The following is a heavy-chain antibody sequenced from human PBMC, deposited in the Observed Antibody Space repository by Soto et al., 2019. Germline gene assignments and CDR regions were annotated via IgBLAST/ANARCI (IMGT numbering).Heavy chain of an antibody. D-gene: IGHD2-2*01. V-gene: IGHV3-53*04. CDR1: GFTVSSNY. Sequence: GGSLRLSCAASGFTVSSNYMSWVRQAPGKGLEWVSVIYSGGSTYYADSVKGRFTISRHNSKNTLYLQMNSLRAEDTAVYYCARDSSWGGYYYYMDVWGKGTTVTVSS. CDR2: IYSGGST. CDR3: ARDSSWGGYYYYMDV. J-gene: IGHJ6*03.